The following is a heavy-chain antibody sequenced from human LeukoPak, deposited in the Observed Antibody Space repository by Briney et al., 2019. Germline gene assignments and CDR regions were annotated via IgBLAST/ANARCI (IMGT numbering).Heavy chain of an antibody. CDR1: GGSISSYY. V-gene: IGHV4-59*01. CDR3: ARDRSPEGYYDSSHWDYYHGMDV. Sequence: SEALSLTCTVSGGSISSYYRSWIRQPPGKGLEWIGYIYYSGSTNYNPSLKSRVTISVDTSKNQFSLNLSSVTAADTAMYYCARDRSPEGYYDSSHWDYYHGMDVWGQGTTVTVSS. D-gene: IGHD3-22*01. CDR2: IYYSGST. J-gene: IGHJ6*02.